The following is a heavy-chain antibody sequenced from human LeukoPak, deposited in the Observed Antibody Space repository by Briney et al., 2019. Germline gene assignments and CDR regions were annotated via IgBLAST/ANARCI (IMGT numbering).Heavy chain of an antibody. J-gene: IGHJ4*02. CDR1: GFTFSSYW. CDR3: AKGEQRGYSGYDWVDY. V-gene: IGHV3-74*01. Sequence: GGSLRLSCAASGFTFSSYWMHWVRQPPGQGLVWVSRINSDASTTYYADSVKGRFTISRDNSKNTLYLQMNSLRAEDTAVYYCAKGEQRGYSGYDWVDYWGQGTLVTVSS. CDR2: INSDASTT. D-gene: IGHD5-12*01.